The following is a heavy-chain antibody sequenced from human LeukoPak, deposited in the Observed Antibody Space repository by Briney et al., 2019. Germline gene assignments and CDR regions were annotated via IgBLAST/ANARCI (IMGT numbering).Heavy chain of an antibody. V-gene: IGHV4-34*01. D-gene: IGHD3-3*01. CDR3: ARGRFYDFWSGYNQAYYFDY. Sequence: PSETLSLTCAVYGGSFSGYYWSWIRQPPGKGLEWIGEINHSGSTNYNPSLKSRVTISVDTSKNQFSLKLSSVTAADTAVYYCARGRFYDFWSGYNQAYYFDYWGQGTLVTVSS. CDR2: INHSGST. J-gene: IGHJ4*02. CDR1: GGSFSGYY.